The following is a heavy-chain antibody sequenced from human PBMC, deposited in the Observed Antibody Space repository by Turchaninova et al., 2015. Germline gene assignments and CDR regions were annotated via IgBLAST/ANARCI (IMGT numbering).Heavy chain of an antibody. V-gene: IGHV4-30-4*01. CDR2: IYHSGST. CDR1: GGALSSGDYS. D-gene: IGHD5-24*01. Sequence: QVPLQESGPGLVKPSQTLSLICSVSGGALSSGDYSWSWIRQSPGKGLELIGYIYHSGSTYYNPSLKSRVTISLDTSKNQFSLKVNSVTAADTAVYYCARKDGSAYYFDFWGQGTLVTVSS. CDR3: ARKDGSAYYFDF. J-gene: IGHJ4*02.